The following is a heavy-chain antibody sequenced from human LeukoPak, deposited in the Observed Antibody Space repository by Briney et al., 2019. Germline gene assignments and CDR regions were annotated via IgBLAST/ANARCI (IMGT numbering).Heavy chain of an antibody. CDR1: GGTFSSYG. V-gene: IGHV1-18*01. D-gene: IGHD3-22*01. CDR3: ASLKNYYDSSGYLVTDAFDI. J-gene: IGHJ3*02. Sequence: ASVKVSCKVSGGTFSSYGFNWVRQAPGQGLEWMGWISGYNGNTNYAQKLQGRVTMTTDTSTSTAYMELRSLKSDDTAVYYCASLKNYYDSSGYLVTDAFDIWGQGTMVTVSS. CDR2: ISGYNGNT.